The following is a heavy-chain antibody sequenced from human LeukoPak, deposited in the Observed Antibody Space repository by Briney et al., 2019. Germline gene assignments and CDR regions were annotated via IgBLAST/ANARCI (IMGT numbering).Heavy chain of an antibody. J-gene: IGHJ5*02. CDR3: ARGIDNNWFDP. Sequence: SETLSLTCTVSGGSISTYFWSWIRQPPGKGLEWIGYTYYRGSTNYNSSLKSRVTISVDTSKNQFSLKLSSVTAADTAVYYCARGIDNNWFDPWGQGTLVTVSS. CDR2: TYYRGST. D-gene: IGHD3-9*01. CDR1: GGSISTYF. V-gene: IGHV4-59*01.